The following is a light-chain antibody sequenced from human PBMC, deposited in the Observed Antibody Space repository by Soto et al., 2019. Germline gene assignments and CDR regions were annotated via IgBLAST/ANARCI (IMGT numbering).Light chain of an antibody. Sequence: EIVMTQSPATLSVSPGERATLSCRASESVSSNLAWYQQKPGQAPRLLMYGASTRATGTPDMFSGSGSGTEFTLTISSLQSEDFAVYYCQQYDYWPPWTFGQGTKVEIK. V-gene: IGKV3-15*01. CDR1: ESVSSN. CDR2: GAS. CDR3: QQYDYWPPWT. J-gene: IGKJ1*01.